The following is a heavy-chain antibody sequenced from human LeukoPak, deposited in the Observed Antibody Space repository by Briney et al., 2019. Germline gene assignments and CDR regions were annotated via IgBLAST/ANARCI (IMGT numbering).Heavy chain of an antibody. V-gene: IGHV3-30*02. Sequence: PGGSLRLSCAASGFTFSSYGMHWVRQAPGKGLEWVAFIRYDGSNKYYADSVKGRFTISRDNSKNTLYLQMNSPRAEDTAVYYCARHDIAAAGLDIWGQGTMVTVSS. CDR1: GFTFSSYG. J-gene: IGHJ3*02. CDR3: ARHDIAAAGLDI. CDR2: IRYDGSNK. D-gene: IGHD6-13*01.